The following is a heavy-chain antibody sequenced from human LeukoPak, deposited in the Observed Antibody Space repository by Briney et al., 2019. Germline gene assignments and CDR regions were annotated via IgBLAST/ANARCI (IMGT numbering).Heavy chain of an antibody. Sequence: ASVKVSCKASGYTFTTFAISWVRQAPGQGLEWMGWISAYNGNTNYAQKLQGRVTMTTDTSTSTAYMELRSLRSDDTAVYYCARAFLEVTDRGVLGPGWFDPWGQGTLVTVSS. CDR2: ISAYNGNT. J-gene: IGHJ5*02. D-gene: IGHD2-21*02. CDR3: ARAFLEVTDRGVLGPGWFDP. CDR1: GYTFTTFA. V-gene: IGHV1-18*01.